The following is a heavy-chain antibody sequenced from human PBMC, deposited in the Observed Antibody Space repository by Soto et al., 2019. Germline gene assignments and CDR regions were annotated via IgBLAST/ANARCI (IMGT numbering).Heavy chain of an antibody. Sequence: SETLSLTCAVYGGSFSGYYWSWIRQPPGKGLEWIGEINHSGSTNYNPSLKSRVTISVDTSKNQFSLKLSSVTAADTAVYYCERGWGPRTADVFEIWGKGKRVTVS. V-gene: IGHV4-34*01. D-gene: IGHD2-21*02. CDR3: ERGWGPRTADVFEI. J-gene: IGHJ3*02. CDR2: INHSGST. CDR1: GGSFSGYY.